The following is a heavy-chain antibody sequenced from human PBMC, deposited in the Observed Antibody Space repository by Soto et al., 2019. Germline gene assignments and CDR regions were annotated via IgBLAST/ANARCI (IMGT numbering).Heavy chain of an antibody. CDR1: GGSFSGYY. D-gene: IGHD3-3*01. CDR2: INHSGST. V-gene: IGHV4-34*01. CDR3: ARGYATYYDFWSGYYFGWFDP. J-gene: IGHJ5*02. Sequence: PSETLSLTCAVYGGSFSGYYWSWIRQPPGKGLEWIGEINHSGSTNYNPSLKSRVTISVDTSKNQFSLKLSSVTAADTAVYYCARGYATYYDFWSGYYFGWFDPWGQGTLVTSPQ.